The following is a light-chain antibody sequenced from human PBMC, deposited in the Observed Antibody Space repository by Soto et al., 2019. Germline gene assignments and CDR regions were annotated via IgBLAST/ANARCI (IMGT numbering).Light chain of an antibody. Sequence: DIQMTQSPSTLSGSVGDRVTITCRASQTISSWLAWYQQKPGKAPKLLIYKASTLKSGVPSRFSGSGSGTEFTLTISRLEPEDFAVYYCQQYGSSPLTFGGGTKVEI. CDR3: QQYGSSPLT. J-gene: IGKJ4*01. CDR2: KAS. V-gene: IGKV1-5*03. CDR1: QTISSW.